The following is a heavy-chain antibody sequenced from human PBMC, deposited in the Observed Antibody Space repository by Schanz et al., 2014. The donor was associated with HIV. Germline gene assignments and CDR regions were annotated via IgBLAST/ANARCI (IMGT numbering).Heavy chain of an antibody. Sequence: QVQLVESGGGVVQPGRSLRLSCVASGFSFRTFGMHWVRQAPGKGLEWVALIPYDGNNDFYADSVKGRFTISRDNAKNTVYLQMKSLRVEDTAVYYCAKDRNYYDSRFLGKGNYYYYYGMDVWGQGTTVTVSS. CDR1: GFSFRTFG. V-gene: IGHV3-30*18. CDR2: IPYDGNND. D-gene: IGHD3-22*01. CDR3: AKDRNYYDSRFLGKGNYYYYYGMDV. J-gene: IGHJ6*02.